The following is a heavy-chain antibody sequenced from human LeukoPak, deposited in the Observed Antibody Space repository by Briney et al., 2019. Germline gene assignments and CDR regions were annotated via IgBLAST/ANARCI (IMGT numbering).Heavy chain of an antibody. CDR2: INPNSGNT. D-gene: IGHD2-2*01. CDR3: ARGVVPAATYYYYYMDV. Sequence: GASVKVSCKASGYTFTSYDINWVRQATGQGLEWMGWINPNSGNTGYAQKFQGRVTMTRNTSISTAYMELSSLRSEDTAVYYCARGVVPAATYYYYYMDVWGKGTTVTVSS. J-gene: IGHJ6*03. V-gene: IGHV1-8*01. CDR1: GYTFTSYD.